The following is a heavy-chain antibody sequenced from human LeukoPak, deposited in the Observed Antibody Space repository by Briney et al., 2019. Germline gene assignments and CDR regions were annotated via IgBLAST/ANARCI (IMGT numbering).Heavy chain of an antibody. CDR3: ARAPFGGYYYYYYYMDV. CDR1: GGSISSYY. D-gene: IGHD3-16*01. V-gene: IGHV4-59*01. J-gene: IGHJ6*03. Sequence: SETLSLTCTVSGGSISSYYWSWIRQPPGKGLEWIGYIYYSGSTNYNPSLKSRVTISVDTSKNQFSLKLSSVTAADTAVYYCARAPFGGYYYYYYYMDVWGKGTTVTVSS. CDR2: IYYSGST.